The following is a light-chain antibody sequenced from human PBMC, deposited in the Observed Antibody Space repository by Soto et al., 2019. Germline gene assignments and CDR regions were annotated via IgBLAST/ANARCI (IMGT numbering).Light chain of an antibody. V-gene: IGKV3D-20*02. J-gene: IGKJ2*01. CDR1: QSVSSSY. CDR2: GAS. Sequence: EIVLTQSPGTLSLSPGERATLSCRASQSVSSSYLAWYQQKPGQAPRLLIYGASSRATGIPDRFSGSGSGTDFTLTISRLEPEDFAVYYCQQRSSWYSFGQGTKVDIK. CDR3: QQRSSWYS.